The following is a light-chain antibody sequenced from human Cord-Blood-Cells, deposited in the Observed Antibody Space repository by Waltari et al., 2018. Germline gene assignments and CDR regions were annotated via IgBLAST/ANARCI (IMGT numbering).Light chain of an antibody. CDR2: DVS. CDR3: SSYAGSSTLV. Sequence: SALTQPASVSGSPGQSITISCTGTISDVGGYNYFTWYQQHPGKAPKLLIYDVSKQPSGVSNRISGTKSGNTASMTSSGGQAEDEADFYCSSYAGSSTLVFGGGTTLTVL. V-gene: IGLV2-14*01. CDR1: ISDVGGYNY. J-gene: IGLJ2*01.